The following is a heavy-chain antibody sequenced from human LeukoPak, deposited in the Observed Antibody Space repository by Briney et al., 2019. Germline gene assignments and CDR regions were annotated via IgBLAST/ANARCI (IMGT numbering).Heavy chain of an antibody. Sequence: SETLSHTCTVSGGSIISYYWSWIRKPPGKGLEWIGYIYSSGSTDYNPSLKGRVTISVDSSKNQFSLNLTSVTAADTAVYYCSRHAYYNPQDYFDSWGQGSLVNVSS. CDR2: IYSSGST. CDR1: GGSIISYY. CDR3: SRHAYYNPQDYFDS. V-gene: IGHV4-59*08. D-gene: IGHD4/OR15-4a*01. J-gene: IGHJ4*02.